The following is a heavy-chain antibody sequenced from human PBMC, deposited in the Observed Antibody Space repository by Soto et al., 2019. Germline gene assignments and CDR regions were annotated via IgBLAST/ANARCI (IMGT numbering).Heavy chain of an antibody. V-gene: IGHV1-18*01. J-gene: IGHJ5*02. Sequence: ASVKVSCKASGYTFTNYGISWVRQAPGQGLEWMGWISDYNGNTKYAQKLQGRVTMTTDTSTSTAYMELRSLRPDDTAVYYCARDVGLTAGGTSWLDPWGQGTLVTVSS. D-gene: IGHD6-13*01. CDR1: GYTFTNYG. CDR3: ARDVGLTAGGTSWLDP. CDR2: ISDYNGNT.